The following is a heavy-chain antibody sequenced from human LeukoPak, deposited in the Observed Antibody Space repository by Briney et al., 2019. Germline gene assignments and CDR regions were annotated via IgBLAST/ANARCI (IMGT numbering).Heavy chain of an antibody. J-gene: IGHJ4*01. V-gene: IGHV3-30*02. Sequence: GGSLRLPCAASGFTFSSYGMQWVRLAPGKELEWVAFIRYDGSNKYYADSVKGRFTISRDNSKNTLYLRMNSLRAEDTAVYYCAKAYCISTSCALDYWGHGTLVTVSS. CDR3: AKAYCISTSCALDY. CDR1: GFTFSSYG. CDR2: IRYDGSNK. D-gene: IGHD2-2*01.